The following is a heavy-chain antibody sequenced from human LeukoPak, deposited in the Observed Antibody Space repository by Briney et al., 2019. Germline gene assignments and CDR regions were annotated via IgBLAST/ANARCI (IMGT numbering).Heavy chain of an antibody. J-gene: IGHJ4*02. CDR3: ARLLSGYYYDY. CDR1: GFTFDDYG. D-gene: IGHD3-22*01. CDR2: INWNGGST. V-gene: IGHV3-20*04. Sequence: GGSLRLSCGACGFTFDDYGMTWVRQAPGKGLEWVSGINWNGGSTGYADSVKGRFTISRDNAKNSLYLQMNSLRAEDTALYYCARLLSGYYYDYWGQGTLVTVSS.